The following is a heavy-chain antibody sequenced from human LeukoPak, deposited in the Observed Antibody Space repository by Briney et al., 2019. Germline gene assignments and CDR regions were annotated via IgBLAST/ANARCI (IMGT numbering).Heavy chain of an antibody. V-gene: IGHV3-23*01. CDR1: GFTVSSNY. CDR3: AKDLTCSSTSCYRGWFDP. D-gene: IGHD2-2*01. J-gene: IGHJ5*02. Sequence: PGGSLRLSCAASGFTVSSNYMSWVRQAPGKGLEWVSAISGSGGSTYYADSVKGRFTISRDNSKNTLYLQMNSLRAEDTAVYYCAKDLTCSSTSCYRGWFDPWGQGTLVTVS. CDR2: ISGSGGST.